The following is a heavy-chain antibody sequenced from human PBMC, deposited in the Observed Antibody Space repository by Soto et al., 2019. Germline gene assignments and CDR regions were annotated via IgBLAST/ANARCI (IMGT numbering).Heavy chain of an antibody. D-gene: IGHD5-12*01. CDR2: ISAYNGNT. J-gene: IGHJ3*02. Sequence: ASVKVSCKASGYTFTSYDISWVRQAPGQGFEWMGWISAYNGNTNYAQKLQGRVTMTTDTSTSTAYMELRSLRFDDTAMYYCARHTSLEMATRVAGYDSWGQGTMVTDSS. CDR3: ARHTSLEMATRVAGYDS. CDR1: GYTFTSYD. V-gene: IGHV1-18*01.